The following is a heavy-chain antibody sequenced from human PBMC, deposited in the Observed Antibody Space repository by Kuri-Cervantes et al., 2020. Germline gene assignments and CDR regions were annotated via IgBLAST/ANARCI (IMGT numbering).Heavy chain of an antibody. D-gene: IGHD3-3*01. CDR1: GGSISSSNW. CDR3: ARGFNFWSAYYDH. Sequence: SETLSLTCAVSGGSISSSNWWSWVRQPPGKGLEWIGEIYHSGSTNYNPSLKSRVTISLDKSKNQFPLKLSSMTAADTAVYFCARGFNFWSAYYDHWGLGTLVTVSS. CDR2: IYHSGST. J-gene: IGHJ5*02. V-gene: IGHV4-4*02.